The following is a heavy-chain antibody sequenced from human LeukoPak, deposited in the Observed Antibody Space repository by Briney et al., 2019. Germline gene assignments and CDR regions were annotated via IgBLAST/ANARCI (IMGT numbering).Heavy chain of an antibody. V-gene: IGHV4-34*01. D-gene: IGHD3-3*01. Sequence: WDTLSLICAVYGGSFSGYYWNWIRQPPGKGLEWIGEINHSGTINYNPSLKSRVSISVDTSKNQFSLKLSSVTAADTAVYFCARELRSPRHFDYWGQGALVTVSS. J-gene: IGHJ4*02. CDR3: ARELRSPRHFDY. CDR1: GGSFSGYY. CDR2: INHSGTI.